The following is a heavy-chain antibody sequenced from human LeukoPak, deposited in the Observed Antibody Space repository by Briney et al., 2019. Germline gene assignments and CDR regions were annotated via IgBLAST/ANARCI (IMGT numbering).Heavy chain of an antibody. CDR3: ARDRGYCSGGSCYDWFDP. CDR2: INWNGGST. J-gene: IGHJ5*02. D-gene: IGHD2-15*01. CDR1: GFTFGDYA. Sequence: GGSLRLSCRTSGFTFGDYALSWFRQAPGKGLEWVSGINWNGGSTGYADSVKGRFTISRDNAKNSLYLQMNSLRAEDTALYHCARDRGYCSGGSCYDWFDPWGQGTLVTVSS. V-gene: IGHV3-20*01.